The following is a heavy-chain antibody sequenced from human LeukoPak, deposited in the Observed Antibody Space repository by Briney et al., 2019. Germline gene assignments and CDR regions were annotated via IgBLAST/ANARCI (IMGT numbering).Heavy chain of an antibody. Sequence: AGSLRLSCAASGFTFSSYSMNWVRQAPGKGLEWVSSISSSSSYIYYADSVRGRFTISRDNAKNSLYLQMNSLRAEDTAVYYCARAPTPGDREYYFDYWGQGTLVTVSS. V-gene: IGHV3-21*01. CDR3: ARAPTPGDREYYFDY. CDR2: ISSSSSYI. J-gene: IGHJ4*02. CDR1: GFTFSSYS.